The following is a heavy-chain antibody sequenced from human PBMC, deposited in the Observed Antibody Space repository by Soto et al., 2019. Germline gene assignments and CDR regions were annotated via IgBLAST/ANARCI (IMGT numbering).Heavy chain of an antibody. D-gene: IGHD3-3*01. J-gene: IGHJ5*02. V-gene: IGHV4-59*08. CDR3: ARQTITLPNWFDP. CDR2: IYYSGST. Sequence: PSETLSLTCTVSGGSISSYYWSWIRQPPGKGLEWIGYIYYSGSTNYNPSLKSRVTAFVDTSKNLFSLKVTSVTATDTGLYFCARQTITLPNWFDPWGPGTLVTVSS. CDR1: GGSISSYY.